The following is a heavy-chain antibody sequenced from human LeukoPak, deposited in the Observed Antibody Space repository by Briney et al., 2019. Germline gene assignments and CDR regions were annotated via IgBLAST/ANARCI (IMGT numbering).Heavy chain of an antibody. D-gene: IGHD5-24*01. CDR2: IYHSGST. J-gene: IGHJ4*02. V-gene: IGHV4-59*01. Sequence: SETLSLTCTISGASISSYYWSWIRQPPGKGLEWIGYIYHSGSTNYNPSLESRVTISIDMSKNQFSLKVSSVTAADTAVYYCARERRDGNNWIDYWGQGTLVTVSS. CDR3: ARERRDGNNWIDY. CDR1: GASISSYY.